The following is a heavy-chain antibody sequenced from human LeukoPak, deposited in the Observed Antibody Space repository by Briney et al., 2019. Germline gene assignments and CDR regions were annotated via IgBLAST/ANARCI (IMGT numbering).Heavy chain of an antibody. CDR1: GGSFSGYY. J-gene: IGHJ4*02. CDR3: ARVSYYDSSGNRGAFDY. D-gene: IGHD3-22*01. Sequence: SETLSPTCAVYGGSFSGYYWSWIRQPPGKGLEWIGEINHSGSTTYNPSLKSRVTTSVDKSKNQFSMKMSSVTAADTAVYYCARVSYYDSSGNRGAFDYWGQGTLVTVSS. CDR2: INHSGST. V-gene: IGHV4-34*01.